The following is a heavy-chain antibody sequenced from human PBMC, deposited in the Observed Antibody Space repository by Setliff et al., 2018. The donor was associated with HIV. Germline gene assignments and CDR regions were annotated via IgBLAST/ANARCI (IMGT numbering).Heavy chain of an antibody. CDR2: IYTSGST. D-gene: IGHD6-19*01. CDR3: EVAGQ. J-gene: IGHJ4*02. CDR1: VGSFSDYY. V-gene: IGHV4-4*09. Sequence: SETLSLTCTVSVGSFSDYYRSWIRQPPGKGLEWIGYIYTSGSTNYNPSLKSRVTISVDTSKNQFSLKLRSVTAADTAVYYCEVAGQWDQGTLVTVPS.